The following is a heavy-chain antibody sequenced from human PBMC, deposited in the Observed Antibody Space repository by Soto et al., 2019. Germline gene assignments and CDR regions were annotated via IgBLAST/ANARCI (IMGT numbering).Heavy chain of an antibody. CDR2: IIPIFGTA. V-gene: IGHV1-69*13. CDR3: ARVGGFSMDAFDI. D-gene: IGHD2-2*01. Sequence: SVKFSCKASGGTFSSYAISWVRQAPGQGLEWMGGIIPIFGTANYAQKFQGRVTITADESTSTAYMELSSLRSEDTAVYYCARVGGFSMDAFDIWGQGTMVTVSS. CDR1: GGTFSSYA. J-gene: IGHJ3*02.